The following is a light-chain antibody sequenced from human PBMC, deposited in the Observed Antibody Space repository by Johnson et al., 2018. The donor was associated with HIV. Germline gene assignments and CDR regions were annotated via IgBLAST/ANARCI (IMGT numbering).Light chain of an antibody. V-gene: IGLV1-51*01. J-gene: IGLJ1*01. CDR1: SSNIGNNY. CDR2: DNN. CDR3: GRWDASLSPQYV. Sequence: QSVLTQPPSVSAAPGQKVTISCSASSSNIGNNYVSWYQQFPGTAPKLLIYDNNKRPSGIPDRFSGSKSGASATLGITGLQTGDEADYYCGRWDASLSPQYVFGTGTTITVL.